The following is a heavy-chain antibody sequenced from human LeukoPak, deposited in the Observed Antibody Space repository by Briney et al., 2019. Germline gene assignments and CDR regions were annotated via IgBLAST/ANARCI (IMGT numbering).Heavy chain of an antibody. D-gene: IGHD6-13*01. J-gene: IGHJ6*03. CDR3: AREVLSSSWPYYYSYMDV. CDR1: GGSISSYY. Sequence: SETLSLTCTVSGGSISSYYWSWIRQPPGKGLEWIGYIYYSGSTNYNPSLKSRVTISVDTSKNQFSLKLSSVTAADTAVYYCAREVLSSSWPYYYSYMDVWGKGTTVTVSS. CDR2: IYYSGST. V-gene: IGHV4-59*01.